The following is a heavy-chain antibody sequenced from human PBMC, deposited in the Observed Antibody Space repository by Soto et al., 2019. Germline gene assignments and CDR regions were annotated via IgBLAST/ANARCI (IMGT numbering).Heavy chain of an antibody. CDR2: ISGSGGST. V-gene: IGHV3-23*01. J-gene: IGHJ4*02. CDR3: AKASRDYDILTGTDY. Sequence: GGSLRLSCAASGFTFSSYAMSWVRQAPGKGLEWVSAISGSGGSTYYADSVKGRFTISRDNSKNTLYLQMNSLRAEDTAVYYCAKASRDYDILTGTDYWGQGTLVTVSS. D-gene: IGHD3-9*01. CDR1: GFTFSSYA.